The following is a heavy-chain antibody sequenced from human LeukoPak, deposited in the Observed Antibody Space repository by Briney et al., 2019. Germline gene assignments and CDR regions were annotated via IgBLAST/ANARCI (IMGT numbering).Heavy chain of an antibody. CDR1: GFTFSSYG. J-gene: IGHJ4*02. CDR3: ARDLYGYTSYYFDY. V-gene: IGHV3-33*01. CDR2: IWYDGSNK. Sequence: GRSLRLSCAASGFTFSSYGMHWVRQAPGKGLEWVAVIWYDGSNKYYADSVKGRFTISRDNSKNTLYLQMNSLRAEDTAVYYCARDLYGYTSYYFDYWGQGTLVTVSS. D-gene: IGHD2-8*02.